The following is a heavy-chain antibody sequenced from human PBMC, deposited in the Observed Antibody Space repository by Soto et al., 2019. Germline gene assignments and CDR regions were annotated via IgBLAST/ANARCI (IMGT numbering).Heavy chain of an antibody. CDR1: GGSFSGYY. J-gene: IGHJ4*02. V-gene: IGHV4-34*01. D-gene: IGHD3-3*01. CDR3: ARGRGDFWSGYKVLDY. Sequence: SETLSLTCAVYGGSFSGYYWSWIRQPPGKGLEWIGEINHSGSTNYNPSLKSRVTISVDTSKNQFSLKLSSVTAADTAVYYCARGRGDFWSGYKVLDYWGQGTLVNVS. CDR2: INHSGST.